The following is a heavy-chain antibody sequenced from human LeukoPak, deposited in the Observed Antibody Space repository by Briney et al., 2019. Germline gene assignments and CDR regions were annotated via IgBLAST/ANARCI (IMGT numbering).Heavy chain of an antibody. CDR3: AKDLYGDYGAFDI. J-gene: IGHJ3*02. CDR1: GFTFSSYS. CDR2: ISSSSSTI. Sequence: GGSLRLSCAASGFTFSSYSMNWVRQAPGKGLEWVSYISSSSSTIYYADSVKGRFTISRDNAKNSLYLQMNSLRAEDTALYYCAKDLYGDYGAFDIWGQGTMVTVSS. V-gene: IGHV3-48*04. D-gene: IGHD4-17*01.